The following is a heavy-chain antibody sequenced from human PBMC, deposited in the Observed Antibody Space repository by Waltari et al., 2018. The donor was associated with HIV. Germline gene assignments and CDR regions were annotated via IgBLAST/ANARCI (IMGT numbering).Heavy chain of an antibody. CDR3: ASLFIRASGTRFDF. Sequence: LQQWGPGLLNPSQTLSLTRAVHGGSFRSSYWSWIRQSPGRGLEWLGEINHGGSPNYNPSLKSRISISIDTSKKQFFLKLESVTAADTALYYCASLFIRASGTRFDFWGQGTLVTVSS. CDR2: INHGGSP. J-gene: IGHJ4*02. D-gene: IGHD3-10*01. V-gene: IGHV4-34*01. CDR1: GGSFRSSY.